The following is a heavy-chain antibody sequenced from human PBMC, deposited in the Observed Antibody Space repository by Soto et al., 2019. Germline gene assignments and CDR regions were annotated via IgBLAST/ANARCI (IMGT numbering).Heavy chain of an antibody. D-gene: IGHD6-6*01. CDR3: TSPRGSSNGLDP. V-gene: IGHV3-73*01. J-gene: IGHJ5*02. CDR1: GFTFSDSA. Sequence: EVQLVESGGGLVQPGGSLKLSCAASGFTFSDSAMHWVRQASGKGLEWVGRIRSKANSYATAYAESVNGRFTISRDDAKTTAYLQMNSLKTEDTAVYYCTSPRGSSNGLDPWGQGTLVIVSS. CDR2: IRSKANSYAT.